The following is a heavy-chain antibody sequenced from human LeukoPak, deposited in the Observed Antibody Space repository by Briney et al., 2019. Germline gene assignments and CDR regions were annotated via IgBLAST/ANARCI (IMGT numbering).Heavy chain of an antibody. CDR3: ARHRSGWLDY. CDR1: GDSISTPHW. CDR2: IHHSGSS. Sequence: SETLSLTCDVSGDSISTPHWWSWHRQPPGKGLEWIGDIHHSGSSNYNPSLNSRVTISVDRSKNQFSLNLSSVTAADTAVYYCARHRSGWLDYWGQGTLVTVSS. J-gene: IGHJ4*02. D-gene: IGHD6-19*01. V-gene: IGHV4-4*02.